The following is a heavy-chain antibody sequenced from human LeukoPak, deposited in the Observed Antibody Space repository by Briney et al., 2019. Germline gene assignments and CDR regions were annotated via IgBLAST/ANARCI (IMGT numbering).Heavy chain of an antibody. CDR1: GYTFTSYA. D-gene: IGHD2-21*02. V-gene: IGHV1-3*01. CDR3: ARTAYCGGDCARGFDP. J-gene: IGHJ5*02. CDR2: INAGNGNT. Sequence: ASVTVSCKASGYTFTSYAMHWVRQAPGQRLEWMGWINAGNGNTKYSQKFQGRVTITRDTSASTAYMELSSLRSEDTAVYYCARTAYCGGDCARGFDPWGQGTLVTVSS.